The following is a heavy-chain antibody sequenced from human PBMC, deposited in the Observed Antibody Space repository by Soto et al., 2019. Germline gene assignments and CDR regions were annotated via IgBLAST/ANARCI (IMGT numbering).Heavy chain of an antibody. Sequence: QVRLVQSGAEVKKPGSSVKVSCEASVGTFSSYAVTWVRQAPGQGLEWMGGLIPIVTTANYAQKFQGRLTNSADKSTSTSYMELSSLRSEDTGVYYCARVGYKFWSRYHYYGMDVWGQGTTVIVSS. CDR1: VGTFSSYA. CDR2: LIPIVTTA. J-gene: IGHJ6*02. V-gene: IGHV1-69*06. CDR3: ARVGYKFWSRYHYYGMDV. D-gene: IGHD3-3*01.